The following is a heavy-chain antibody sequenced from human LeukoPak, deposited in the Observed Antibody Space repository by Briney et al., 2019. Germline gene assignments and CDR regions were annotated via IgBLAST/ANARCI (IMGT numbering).Heavy chain of an antibody. D-gene: IGHD3-10*01. V-gene: IGHV4-39*01. Sequence: SETLSLTCTVSGGSISSSSYYWGWIRQPPGKGLEWIGSIYYSGSTYYNPSLKSRVTISVDTSKNQFSLKLSSVTAADTAVYYCARPSYYYGSGSYHPSAYYYYYMDVWGKGTTVTVSS. CDR3: ARPSYYYGSGSYHPSAYYYYYMDV. J-gene: IGHJ6*03. CDR2: IYYSGST. CDR1: GGSISSSSYY.